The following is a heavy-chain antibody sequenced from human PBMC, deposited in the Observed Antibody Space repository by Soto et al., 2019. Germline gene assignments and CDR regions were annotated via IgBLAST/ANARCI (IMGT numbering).Heavy chain of an antibody. J-gene: IGHJ6*02. Sequence: GASVKVSCKASGYTFTSYYMHWVRQAPGQGLEWMGIINPSGGSTSYAQKFQGRVTMTRDTSTSTVYMELSSLRSEDTAAYYCARDLGYSGYDEVYYYYYGMDVWGQGTTVTVSS. CDR2: INPSGGST. V-gene: IGHV1-46*01. CDR3: ARDLGYSGYDEVYYYYYGMDV. CDR1: GYTFTSYY. D-gene: IGHD5-12*01.